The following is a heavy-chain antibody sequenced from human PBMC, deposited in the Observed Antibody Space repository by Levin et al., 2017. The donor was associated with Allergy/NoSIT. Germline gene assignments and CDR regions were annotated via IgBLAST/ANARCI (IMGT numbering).Heavy chain of an antibody. D-gene: IGHD6-13*01. CDR3: AREVIAAAGKLDY. V-gene: IGHV4-61*02. J-gene: IGHJ4*02. Sequence: PSETLSLTCTVSGGSISSGSYYWSWIRQPAGTGLEWIGRIYTSGSTNYNPSLKSRVTISVDTSKNQFSLKLSSVTAADTAVYYCAREVIAAAGKLDYWGQGTLVTVSS. CDR2: IYTSGST. CDR1: GGSISSGSYY.